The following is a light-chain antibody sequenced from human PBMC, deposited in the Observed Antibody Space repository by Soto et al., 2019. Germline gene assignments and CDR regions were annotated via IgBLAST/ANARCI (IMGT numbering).Light chain of an antibody. J-gene: IGLJ1*01. Sequence: QSALTQPASVSGSPGQSITISCTGTSSDVGAYNYVSWFQQHPDKAPKLMIYEVSNRPSGVSNRFSGSKSGNAASLTISGLQAEDEAYYCCFSLTPSNTHVFGTGTKLTVL. CDR3: FSLTPSNTHV. CDR1: SSDVGAYNY. V-gene: IGLV2-14*01. CDR2: EVS.